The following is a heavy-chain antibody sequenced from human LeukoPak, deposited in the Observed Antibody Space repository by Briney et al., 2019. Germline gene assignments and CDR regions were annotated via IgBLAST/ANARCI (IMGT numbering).Heavy chain of an antibody. V-gene: IGHV1-18*01. CDR3: ARTSHESVLYWSDP. CDR1: GYTYTKFA. J-gene: IGHJ5*02. Sequence: ASVKVSCKGFGYTYTKFAISWVRQAPGQGLEWLGWISGYNGNTNYAQKFQGRVTMTTDTSTSTAYMELRSLRSDDTAVYYCARTSHESVLYWSDPWGQGTLVNVSS. D-gene: IGHD3-16*01. CDR2: ISGYNGNT.